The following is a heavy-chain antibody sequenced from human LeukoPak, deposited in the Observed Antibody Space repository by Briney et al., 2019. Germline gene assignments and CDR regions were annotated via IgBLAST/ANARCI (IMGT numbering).Heavy chain of an antibody. D-gene: IGHD5-18*01. J-gene: IGHJ4*02. Sequence: GGSLRLSCAASGFTFSYSSMNWVRQAPGKGLEWVSSISSSTGYIYYADSVKGRFTISRDNAKNSLYLQMNSLGAEDTAVYYSARGNTDMVKSYSDYWGLGTLVTVSS. CDR2: ISSSTGYI. CDR1: GFTFSYSS. V-gene: IGHV3-21*01. CDR3: ARGNTDMVKSYSDY.